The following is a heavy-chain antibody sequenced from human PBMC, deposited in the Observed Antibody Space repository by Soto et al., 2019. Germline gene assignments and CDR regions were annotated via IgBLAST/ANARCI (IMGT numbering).Heavy chain of an antibody. D-gene: IGHD6-13*01. Sequence: QLQLQESGPGLVKPSETLSLTCTVSGGSISSSSYYWGWIRQPPGKGLEWIGSIYYSGSTYYNPSLKSRVTIAVDTSKNQFSLKLSSVTAADTAVYYCATIAAAGTPVRYFDYWGQGTLVTVSS. J-gene: IGHJ4*02. CDR1: GGSISSSSYY. CDR2: IYYSGST. V-gene: IGHV4-39*01. CDR3: ATIAAAGTPVRYFDY.